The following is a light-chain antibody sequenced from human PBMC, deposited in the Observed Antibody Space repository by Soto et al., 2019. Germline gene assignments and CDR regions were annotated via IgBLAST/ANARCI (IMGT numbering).Light chain of an antibody. V-gene: IGLV3-21*02. CDR1: KIGSKI. Sequence: SYEMSQPPSVSVATGQTAKITCGGDKIGSKIVHWYKQRPGQAPVAVVFDATDRPSGIPDRISASRSGDTATLTISRVDAGDEADYYCQVWAATADFFVFGSWTKVTVL. J-gene: IGLJ1*01. CDR3: QVWAATADFFV. CDR2: DAT.